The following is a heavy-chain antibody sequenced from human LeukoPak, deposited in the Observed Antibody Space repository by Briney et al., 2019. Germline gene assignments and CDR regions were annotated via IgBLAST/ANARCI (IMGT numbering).Heavy chain of an antibody. CDR2: IYYSGST. CDR3: ASSYGNYYDAFDI. Sequence: SETLSLTCTVSGGSISSYYWSWIRQPPGKGLEWIGYIYYSGSTNYNPSLKSRVTISVDTSKNQFSLKLSSVTAADTAVYYCASSYGNYYDAFDIWGQGTMVTVSS. V-gene: IGHV4-59*01. J-gene: IGHJ3*02. CDR1: GGSISSYY. D-gene: IGHD4-11*01.